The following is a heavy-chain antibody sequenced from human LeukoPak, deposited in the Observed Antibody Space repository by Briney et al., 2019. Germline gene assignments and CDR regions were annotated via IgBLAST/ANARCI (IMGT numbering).Heavy chain of an antibody. CDR1: GFTFSSYA. Sequence: GGSLRLSCAASGFTFSSYAMSWVRQAPGKGLEWVSAISGSGGSTYYADSVKGRFTISRDNSKNTLYLQMNSLRAEDTAVYYCAKGASEYQLLSDDYYYGMDVWGQGTTVTVSS. CDR3: AKGASEYQLLSDDYYYGMDV. V-gene: IGHV3-23*01. D-gene: IGHD2-2*01. J-gene: IGHJ6*02. CDR2: ISGSGGST.